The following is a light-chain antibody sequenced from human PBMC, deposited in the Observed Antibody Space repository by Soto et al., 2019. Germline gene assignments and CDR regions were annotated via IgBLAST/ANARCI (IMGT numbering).Light chain of an antibody. Sequence: DIQMTQSPSSLSASVGDRVTITCRASQSISSYLNWYQQKPGKAPKLLICDASSLQSGVPSRFSGSGSGTEFTLTISSLHPDDFATYYCQQYNSYSRWTFGQGTKVEIK. CDR2: DAS. CDR3: QQYNSYSRWT. J-gene: IGKJ1*01. CDR1: QSISSY. V-gene: IGKV1-5*01.